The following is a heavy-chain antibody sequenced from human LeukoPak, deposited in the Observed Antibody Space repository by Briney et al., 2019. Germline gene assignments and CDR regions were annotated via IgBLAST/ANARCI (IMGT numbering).Heavy chain of an antibody. CDR3: ARAPGYSSLGYFDY. V-gene: IGHV4-38-2*02. CDR2: IYHSGST. CDR1: GFSISSGYY. D-gene: IGHD6-13*01. Sequence: SETLSLTCTVSGFSISSGYYWGWIRQPPGKGPEWIGSIYHSGSTYYSPSLKSRVTISVDTSKKQFSLKLSSVTAADTAIYYCARAPGYSSLGYFDYWGQGTLVTVSS. J-gene: IGHJ4*02.